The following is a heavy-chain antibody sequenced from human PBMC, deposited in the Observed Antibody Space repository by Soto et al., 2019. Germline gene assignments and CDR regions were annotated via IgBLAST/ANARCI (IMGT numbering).Heavy chain of an antibody. V-gene: IGHV3-64D*06. CDR1: GFTFSIYA. CDR2: ISTNGGST. CDR3: VKGEYYYDSSGYYPFDY. Sequence: GGSLRLSFSASGFTFSIYAMHWVRQAPGKGLEYVSSISTNGGSTHYADSVKGRFTISRDNSKNTQYLQMSSLRADDTAVYYCVKGEYYYDSSGYYPFDYWGKGTLVTVSS. J-gene: IGHJ4*02. D-gene: IGHD3-22*01.